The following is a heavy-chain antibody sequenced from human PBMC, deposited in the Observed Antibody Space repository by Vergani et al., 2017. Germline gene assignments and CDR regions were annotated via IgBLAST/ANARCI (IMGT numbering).Heavy chain of an antibody. CDR2: LYASGST. Sequence: QVQLQESGPGLVKPSETLSLTCAVSGYSISSGYYWGWIRQPPGKGLEWIGSLYASGSTYYSPSLKSRVAISIDTSKNHFSLRLSSVTAADTAVYYCARHLRGYSYGVFDYWGQGTLVTVSS. J-gene: IGHJ4*02. CDR3: ARHLRGYSYGVFDY. D-gene: IGHD5-18*01. CDR1: GYSISSGYY. V-gene: IGHV4-38-2*01.